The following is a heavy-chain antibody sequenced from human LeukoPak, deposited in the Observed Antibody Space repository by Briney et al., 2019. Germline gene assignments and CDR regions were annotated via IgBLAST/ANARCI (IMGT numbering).Heavy chain of an antibody. Sequence: SETLSLTCAVYGGSFSGYYWSWIRQPPGKGLEWIGEINHSGSTNCNPSLKSRVTISVDTSKNQFSLKLSSVTAADTAVYYCARENYGGNSHFDYWGQGTLVTVSS. V-gene: IGHV4-34*01. D-gene: IGHD4-23*01. CDR3: ARENYGGNSHFDY. CDR2: INHSGST. J-gene: IGHJ4*02. CDR1: GGSFSGYY.